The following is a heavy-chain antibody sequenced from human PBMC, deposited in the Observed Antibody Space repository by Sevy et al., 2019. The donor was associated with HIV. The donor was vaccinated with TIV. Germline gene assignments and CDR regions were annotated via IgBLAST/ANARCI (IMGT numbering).Heavy chain of an antibody. D-gene: IGHD1-26*01. CDR1: GFTSSSYW. CDR3: AREGGYGGYFDY. J-gene: IGHJ4*02. CDR2: IKQDGSEK. Sequence: GGSLRLSCAASGFTSSSYWMSWVRQAPGKGLEWVANIKQDGSEKYYVDSVKGRFTISRDNAKNSLYLQMNSLRAEDTAVYYCAREGGYGGYFDYWGQGTLVTVSS. V-gene: IGHV3-7*01.